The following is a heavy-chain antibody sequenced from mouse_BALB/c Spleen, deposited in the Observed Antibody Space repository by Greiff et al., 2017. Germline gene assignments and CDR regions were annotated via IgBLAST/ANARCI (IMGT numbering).Heavy chain of an antibody. CDR2: ISYSGST. CDR3: ARFITRYFDV. J-gene: IGHJ1*01. D-gene: IGHD1-1*01. Sequence: EVQLQESGPGLVKPSQSLSLTCTVTGYSITSDYAWNWIRQFPGNKLEWMGYISYSGSTSYNPSLKSRISITRDTSKNQFFLQLNSVTTEDTATYYCARFITRYFDVWGAGTTVTVSS. V-gene: IGHV3-2*02. CDR1: GYSITSDYA.